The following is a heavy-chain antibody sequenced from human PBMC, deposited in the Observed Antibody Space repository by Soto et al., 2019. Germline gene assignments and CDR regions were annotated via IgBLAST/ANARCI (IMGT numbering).Heavy chain of an antibody. CDR3: AREHYYMMPGPMGYLDF. V-gene: IGHV4-59*01. D-gene: IGHD3-10*01. CDR2: IYYSGST. Sequence: SETLSLTCTVSGGSISSYYWSWIRQPPGKGLEWIGYIYYSGSTNYNPSLKSRVTISVDTSKNQFSLKLSSVTAADTAVYYCAREHYYMMPGPMGYLDFWCQATLVTVST. CDR1: GGSISSYY. J-gene: IGHJ4*02.